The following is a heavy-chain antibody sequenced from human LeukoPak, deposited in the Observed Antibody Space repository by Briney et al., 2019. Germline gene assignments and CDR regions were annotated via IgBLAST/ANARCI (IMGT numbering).Heavy chain of an antibody. D-gene: IGHD3-3*01. CDR3: ASLEWLYTPFDY. Sequence: GGSLRLSCAATGFTFSSYSMNWVRQAPGKGLEWVSSISSSSSYIYYADSVKGRFTISRDNAKNSLYLQMNSLRAEDTAVYYCASLEWLYTPFDYWGQGTLVTVSS. CDR1: GFTFSSYS. J-gene: IGHJ4*02. CDR2: ISSSSSYI. V-gene: IGHV3-21*01.